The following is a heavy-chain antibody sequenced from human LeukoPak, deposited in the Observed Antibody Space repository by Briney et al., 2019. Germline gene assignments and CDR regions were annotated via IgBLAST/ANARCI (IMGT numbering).Heavy chain of an antibody. J-gene: IGHJ4*02. CDR2: ISGDGRIT. CDR3: ATKGLVSVPSRYHFDY. V-gene: IGHV3-23*01. D-gene: IGHD2-2*01. CDR1: GFTSSSYA. Sequence: GGSLRLSCAASGFTSSSYAMSWVRQAPGKGLEWVPAISGDGRITHHADSVKGRFTISRDNSKNTLYLQMNSLRAEDTAVYYCATKGLVSVPSRYHFDYWGQGTLVTVSS.